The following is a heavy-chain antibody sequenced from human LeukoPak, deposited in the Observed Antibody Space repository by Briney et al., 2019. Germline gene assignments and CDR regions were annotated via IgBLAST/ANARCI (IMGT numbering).Heavy chain of an antibody. D-gene: IGHD7-27*01. CDR2: MSPNSGDT. J-gene: IGHJ4*02. CDR3: VRTPPNWGFDY. Sequence: ASVKVSCKASGYTFTSHDINWVRQATGQGLEWMGWMSPNSGDTGYAQKFQGRVTMTSDSSISTAYMELSSLRSEDAAIYYCVRTPPNWGFDYWGQGTLVTVSS. V-gene: IGHV1-8*01. CDR1: GYTFTSHD.